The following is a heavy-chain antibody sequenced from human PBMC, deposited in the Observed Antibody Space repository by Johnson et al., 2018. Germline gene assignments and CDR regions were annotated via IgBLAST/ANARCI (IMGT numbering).Heavy chain of an antibody. V-gene: IGHV3-30*03. J-gene: IGHJ6*03. CDR1: GFTFSVYG. D-gene: IGHD2-2*01. CDR2: ISYDGSNK. Sequence: QVQLVQSGGGVVQPGRSLRLSCAASGFTFSVYGMHWVRQAPGKGLEWVAVISYDGSNKYYADSVKGRFTISRDNSKKTLYLQMNSLRAEDQAVYYCAPPFYQRQWYMDVWGKGTTVTVSS. CDR3: APPFYQRQWYMDV.